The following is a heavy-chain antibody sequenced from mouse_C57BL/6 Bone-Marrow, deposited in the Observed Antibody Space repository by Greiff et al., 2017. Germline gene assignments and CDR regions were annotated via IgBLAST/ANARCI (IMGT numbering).Heavy chain of an antibody. CDR3: ASGRYYGSNFFDY. CDR2: IDPSDSYT. D-gene: IGHD1-1*01. J-gene: IGHJ2*01. CDR1: GYTFTRYW. Sequence: QVQLQQPGAELVMPGASVKLSCKASGYTFTRYWMHWVKQRPGQGLEWIGEIDPSDSYTNYNQKFKGKSTLPVDKSSSTAYMHLSSLTSEDSAVYYCASGRYYGSNFFDYWGQGTTLTVTS. V-gene: IGHV1-69*01.